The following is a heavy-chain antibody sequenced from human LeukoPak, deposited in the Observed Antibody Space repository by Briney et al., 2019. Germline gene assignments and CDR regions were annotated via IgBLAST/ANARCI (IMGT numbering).Heavy chain of an antibody. CDR3: ARHGVSYTDPFDI. Sequence: PSESLSLTCAVSGYSISSGYYWGWIRQPPGKGLEWIGRIYHSGSTYYNPSLKSRVTISVDTSTNQFFLRLSSVTAADTAVYYCARHGVSYTDPFDIWGQGTAVTVSS. CDR2: IYHSGST. V-gene: IGHV4-38-2*01. D-gene: IGHD2-8*01. CDR1: GYSISSGYY. J-gene: IGHJ3*02.